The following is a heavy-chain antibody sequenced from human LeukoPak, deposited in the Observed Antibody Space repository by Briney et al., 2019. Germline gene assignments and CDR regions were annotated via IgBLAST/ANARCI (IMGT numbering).Heavy chain of an antibody. CDR3: ANRYCSSTSCWIDY. CDR2: IRYDGSNK. V-gene: IGHV3-30*02. D-gene: IGHD2-2*01. J-gene: IGHJ4*02. CDR1: GFTFSSYG. Sequence: PGGSLRLSCAASGFTFSSYGMHWVRQAPGKGLEWVAFIRYDGSNKYYADSVKGRFTISRDNSKNTLYLQMNSLRAEDTAVYYCANRYCSSTSCWIDYWGQGTLATVSS.